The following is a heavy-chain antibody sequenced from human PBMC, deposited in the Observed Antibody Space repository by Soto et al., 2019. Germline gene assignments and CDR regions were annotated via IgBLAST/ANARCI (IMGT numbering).Heavy chain of an antibody. V-gene: IGHV4-34*01. Sequence: SETLSLTCAVYGGSFSGYYWAWIRLPPGKGLEWIGEINHSGSTNYNPSLKSRLTNYNPSLKRRVTISLDTSNNQFSLKLTSVTAADTAVYYCAGGKIRLRYYYGMDVWGQGTTVTVSS. D-gene: IGHD1-1*01. CDR3: AGGKIRLRYYYGMDV. CDR1: GGSFSGYY. CDR2: INHSGST. J-gene: IGHJ6*02.